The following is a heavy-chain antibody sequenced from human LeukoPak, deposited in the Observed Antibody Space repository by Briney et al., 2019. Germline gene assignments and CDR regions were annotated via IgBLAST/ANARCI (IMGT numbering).Heavy chain of an antibody. CDR1: GFTVSSNY. J-gene: IGHJ4*02. V-gene: IGHV3-53*01. CDR2: IYSGGST. Sequence: GGSLRLSCAASGFTVSSNYMSWVRQAPGKGLEWVPVIYSGGSTYYADSVKGRFTISRDNSKNTLYLQMNSLRAEDTAVYYCASLGEQWLVQYLHYWGQGTLVTVSS. CDR3: ASLGEQWLVQYLHY. D-gene: IGHD6-19*01.